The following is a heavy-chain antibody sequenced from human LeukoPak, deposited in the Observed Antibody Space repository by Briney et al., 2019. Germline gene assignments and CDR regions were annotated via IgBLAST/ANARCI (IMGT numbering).Heavy chain of an antibody. CDR2: ISQDGSAE. V-gene: IGHV3-7*01. J-gene: IGHJ4*02. CDR1: GLTFSSSW. CDR3: ARDPGTHCLDY. D-gene: IGHD6-13*01. Sequence: GGSLRLSCAASGLTFSSSWMSWVRQTPDKGLEWVAGISQDGSAEYYVDSVRGRFTISRDNAKNSVYLQMNSLRAEDTAVYYCARDPGTHCLDYWGQGTLVTVSS.